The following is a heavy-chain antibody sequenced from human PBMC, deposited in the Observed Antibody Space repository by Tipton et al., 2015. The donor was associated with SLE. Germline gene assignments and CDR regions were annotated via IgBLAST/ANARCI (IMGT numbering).Heavy chain of an antibody. J-gene: IGHJ6*03. D-gene: IGHD6-13*01. V-gene: IGHV4-4*02. Sequence: TLSLTCAVSGGSIRSSNWWSWVRQPPGKGLEWIGEIDHSGSIHYNPSLENRVTISVDRSKNQFSLKLSSVTAADTAVYYCARVSGGIAYMDVWGKGTTVTFSS. CDR1: GGSIRSSNW. CDR2: IDHSGSI. CDR3: ARVSGGIAYMDV.